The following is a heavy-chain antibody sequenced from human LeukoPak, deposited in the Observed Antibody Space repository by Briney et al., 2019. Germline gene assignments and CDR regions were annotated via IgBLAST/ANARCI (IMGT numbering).Heavy chain of an antibody. J-gene: IGHJ5*01. CDR1: GVSITDNW. Sequence: SETLSLTCAVSGVSITDNWWSWIRQPPGKGLEWIGEINHSGSTNYNPSLKSRVTISVDTSKNQFPLKLSSVTAADTAVYYCARGIVYYDSGVYPPPDSWGREPRVTVSS. CDR3: ARGIVYYDSGVYPPPDS. CDR2: INHSGST. V-gene: IGHV4-34*01. D-gene: IGHD3-22*01.